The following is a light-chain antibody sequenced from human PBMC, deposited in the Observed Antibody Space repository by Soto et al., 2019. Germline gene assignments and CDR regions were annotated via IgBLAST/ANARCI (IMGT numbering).Light chain of an antibody. CDR2: EGS. CDR1: SSDVGSYNL. CDR3: CSYAGSSTFSV. J-gene: IGLJ1*01. V-gene: IGLV2-23*01. Sequence: QPASVSGSPGQSITISCTGTSSDVGSYNLVSWYQQHPGKAPKLMIYEGSKRPSGVSNRFSGSKSGNTASLTISGLQAEDEADYYGCSYAGSSTFSVFGTGTKLTVL.